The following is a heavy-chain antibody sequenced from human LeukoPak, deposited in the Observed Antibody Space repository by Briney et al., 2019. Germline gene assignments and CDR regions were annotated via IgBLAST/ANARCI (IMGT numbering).Heavy chain of an antibody. D-gene: IGHD5-12*01. V-gene: IGHV3-30-3*01. Sequence: GGSLRLSCAASGFTFSSYAMHWVRQAPGKGLEWVAVISYDGSNKYYADSAKGRFTISRDNSKNTLYLQMNSLRAEDTAVYYCARDGKSGYDYYYYYGMDVWGQGTTVTVSS. CDR2: ISYDGSNK. CDR3: ARDGKSGYDYYYYYGMDV. J-gene: IGHJ6*02. CDR1: GFTFSSYA.